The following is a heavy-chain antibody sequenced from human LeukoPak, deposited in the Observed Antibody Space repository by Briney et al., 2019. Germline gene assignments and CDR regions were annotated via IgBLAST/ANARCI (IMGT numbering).Heavy chain of an antibody. CDR1: GFTFSAYA. Sequence: GGSLRLSCAASGFTFSAYAMHWVRQAPGKGLGWVAAISYDGSNKWYGDSVKGRFTISRDNSKNTLYLQMSSLKVEDTGVYYCARTDYDILTGQTYYYGMDVWGQGTTVTVSS. CDR3: ARTDYDILTGQTYYYGMDV. J-gene: IGHJ6*02. V-gene: IGHV3-30*03. D-gene: IGHD3-9*01. CDR2: ISYDGSNK.